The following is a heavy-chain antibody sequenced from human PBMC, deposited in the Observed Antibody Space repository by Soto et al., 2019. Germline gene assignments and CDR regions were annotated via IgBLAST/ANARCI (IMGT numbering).Heavy chain of an antibody. D-gene: IGHD6-19*01. Sequence: GGSLRLSCAASGFTFSSYAMHWVRQAPGKGLEWVAVISYDGSNKYYADSVKGRFTISRHNSKNTLYLQMNSLRAEDTAVYYCARASSGWYERFDYWGQGTLVTVS. CDR2: ISYDGSNK. CDR1: GFTFSSYA. CDR3: ARASSGWYERFDY. J-gene: IGHJ4*02. V-gene: IGHV3-30-3*01.